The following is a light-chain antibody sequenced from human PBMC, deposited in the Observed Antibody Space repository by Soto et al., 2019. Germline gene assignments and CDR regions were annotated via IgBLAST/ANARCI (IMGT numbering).Light chain of an antibody. V-gene: IGLV4-69*01. CDR1: SGHSSYA. CDR3: SSKRDKNTVL. J-gene: IGLJ2*01. CDR2: VNGDGSH. Sequence: QSVLTQSPSASASLGASVKLTCTLDSGHSSYAIAWHQQQPEKGPRCLMKVNGDGSHNKGDGIPDRFSGSSSGAERYLTISSLQSEDEADYYCSSKRDKNTVLFAGGTQLTVL.